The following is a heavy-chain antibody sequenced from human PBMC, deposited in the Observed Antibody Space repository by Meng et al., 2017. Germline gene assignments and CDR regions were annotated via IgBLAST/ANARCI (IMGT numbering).Heavy chain of an antibody. CDR1: GGSFSGYY. CDR3: ARGRTRRGYYDSSGYLRYFDL. Sequence: GDGLLKPSETPSPPWACYGGSFSGYYWRWVRQAPGKGLEWIGEINHSGSTNYNPSLKSRVTISVDTSKNQFSLKLSSVTAADTAVYYCARGRTRRGYYDSSGYLRYFDLWGRGTLVTVSS. V-gene: IGHV4-34*01. D-gene: IGHD3-22*01. CDR2: INHSGST. J-gene: IGHJ2*01.